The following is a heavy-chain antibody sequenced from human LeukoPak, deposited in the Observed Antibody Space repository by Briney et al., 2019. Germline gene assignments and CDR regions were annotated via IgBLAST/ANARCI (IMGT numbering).Heavy chain of an antibody. V-gene: IGHV4-59*01. Sequence: SETLSLTCTVSGGSISSYYWSWIRQPPGKGLEWIGYIYYSGSTNYNPSLKSRVTISVDTSKNQFSLKLSSVAAAGTAVYYCARVGRGVGAYYFDYWGQGTLVTVSS. J-gene: IGHJ4*02. CDR1: GGSISSYY. CDR2: IYYSGST. CDR3: ARVGRGVGAYYFDY. D-gene: IGHD1-26*01.